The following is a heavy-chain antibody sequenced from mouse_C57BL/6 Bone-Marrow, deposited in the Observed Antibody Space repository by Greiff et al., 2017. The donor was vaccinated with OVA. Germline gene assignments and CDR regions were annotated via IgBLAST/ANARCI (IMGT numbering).Heavy chain of an antibody. CDR3: ASYYGSSFTSFAY. J-gene: IGHJ3*01. Sequence: QVQLQQPGAELVKPGASVKLSCKASGYTFTSYWMHWVKQRPGQGLEWIGMIHPNSGSTKYNEKFKSKATLTVDKSSSTAYMQLSSLTSEYSAFYYCASYYGSSFTSFAYWGQGTLVTVSA. CDR2: IHPNSGST. D-gene: IGHD1-1*01. V-gene: IGHV1-64*01. CDR1: GYTFTSYW.